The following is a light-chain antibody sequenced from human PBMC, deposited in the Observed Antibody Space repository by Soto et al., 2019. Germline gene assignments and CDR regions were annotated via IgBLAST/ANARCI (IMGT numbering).Light chain of an antibody. Sequence: ELVLMQSPGTLSLSPGERATLSFMGIRSLSSAYLAWYQQKPGQAPRLLIYGASSRATGIPDRFSASGSGTDFTLTISRLEPEDFAVYYCQQYGSSPTWTFGQGTKVDIK. V-gene: IGKV3-20*01. J-gene: IGKJ1*01. CDR3: QQYGSSPTWT. CDR2: GAS. CDR1: RSLSSAY.